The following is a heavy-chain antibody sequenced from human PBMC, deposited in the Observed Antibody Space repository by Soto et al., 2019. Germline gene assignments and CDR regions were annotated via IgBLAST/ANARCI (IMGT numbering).Heavy chain of an antibody. CDR2: ISYDGSNK. CDR1: GFTFSSYA. V-gene: IGHV3-30-3*01. CDR3: XXXXXXXXXXTXIDY. J-gene: IGHJ4*02. D-gene: IGHD4-17*01. Sequence: QVQLVESGGGVVQPGRSLRLSCAASGFTFSSYAMHWVRQAPGKGLEWVAVISYDGSNKYYADSVKGRFTISRDNSKXXXXXXXXXXXXXXXXXXXXXXXXXXXXXXTXIDYWGQGTLVTVSS.